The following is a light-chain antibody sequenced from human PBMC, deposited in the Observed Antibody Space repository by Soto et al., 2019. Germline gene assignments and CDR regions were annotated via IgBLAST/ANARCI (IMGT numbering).Light chain of an antibody. CDR3: HQYKNSPPLT. CDR1: QSVSSN. V-gene: IGKV3-15*01. Sequence: EIVMTQSPATLSVSPGERATLSCRARQSVSSNLAWYQQKPGQAPRLLIYGAFTRATGIPVRFSGSGSGTEFTLTISSLQSEDFAIYCCHQYKNSPPLTFGGGTKVEI. CDR2: GAF. J-gene: IGKJ4*01.